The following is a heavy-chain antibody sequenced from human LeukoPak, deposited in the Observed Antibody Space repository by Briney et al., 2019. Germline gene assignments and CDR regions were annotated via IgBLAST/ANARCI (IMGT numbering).Heavy chain of an antibody. J-gene: IGHJ5*02. D-gene: IGHD4-17*01. CDR2: INTNTGNL. Sequence: ASVKVSCKASGYTFTNYGISWVRQAPGQGLEWMGWINTNTGNLTYAQGFTGRFVFSLDTSVSTAYLQISSLKAEDTAVYYCARVGDGDYVIGWFDPWGQGTLVTVSS. CDR1: GYTFTNYG. V-gene: IGHV7-4-1*02. CDR3: ARVGDGDYVIGWFDP.